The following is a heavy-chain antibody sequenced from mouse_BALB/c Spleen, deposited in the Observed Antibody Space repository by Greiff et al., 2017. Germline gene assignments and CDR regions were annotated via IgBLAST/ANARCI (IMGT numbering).Heavy chain of an antibody. J-gene: IGHJ3*01. CDR2: INSNGGST. Sequence: EVHLVESGGGLVQPGGSLKLSCAASGFTFSSYGMSWVRQTPDKRLELVATINSNGGSTYYPDSVKGRFTISRDNAKNTLYLQMSSLKSEDTAMYYCADPRFAYWGQGTLVTVSA. CDR3: ADPRFAY. CDR1: GFTFSSYG. V-gene: IGHV5-6-3*01.